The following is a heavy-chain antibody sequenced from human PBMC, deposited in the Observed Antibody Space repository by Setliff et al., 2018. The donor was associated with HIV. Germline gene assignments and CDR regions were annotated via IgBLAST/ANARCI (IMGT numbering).Heavy chain of an antibody. CDR3: ARGDQTGYYRTYFYYMDL. J-gene: IGHJ6*03. Sequence: GGSLRLSCAASGFTFSSYWMYWVRQAPGKGLVWVSRINSDGSSTNYADSVKGRFTMSRDNAKNTLHLQMNSLRAEDTALYYCARGDQTGYYRTYFYYMDLWGKGTTVTVSS. CDR2: INSDGSST. V-gene: IGHV3-74*01. D-gene: IGHD3-9*01. CDR1: GFTFSSYW.